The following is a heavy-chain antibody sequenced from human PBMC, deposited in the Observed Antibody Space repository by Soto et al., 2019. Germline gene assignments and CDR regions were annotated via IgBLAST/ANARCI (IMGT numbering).Heavy chain of an antibody. CDR2: INEDGSLK. D-gene: IGHD2-21*02. CDR3: FRRGLI. Sequence: QPGGSLRLSCAASGFSFTTYWMSWVRQAPGKGLEWVANINEDGSLKYYVDSVKGRFTISRDNANNLLYLQMNGLRAEDTATYYCFRRGLIRGQGTLVTVSS. J-gene: IGHJ4*02. V-gene: IGHV3-7*01. CDR1: GFSFTTYW.